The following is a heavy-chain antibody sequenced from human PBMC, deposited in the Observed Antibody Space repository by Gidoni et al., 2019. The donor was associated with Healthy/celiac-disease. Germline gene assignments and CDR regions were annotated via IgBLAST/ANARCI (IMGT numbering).Heavy chain of an antibody. CDR1: GGSFRGYY. J-gene: IGHJ4*02. V-gene: IGHV4-34*01. D-gene: IGHD1-26*01. CDR2: ITHSGST. CDR3: ARVRGWELPGYYFDD. Sequence: QVQLQHWGAGLLKPSAPLSLPCAVYGGSFRGYYWSWIRQPPGKGLEWIGEITHSGSTNYNPSLKSRVTISVDTSKKQFSLKLSSVTAADTAVYYCARVRGWELPGYYFDDWGQGTLVTVSS.